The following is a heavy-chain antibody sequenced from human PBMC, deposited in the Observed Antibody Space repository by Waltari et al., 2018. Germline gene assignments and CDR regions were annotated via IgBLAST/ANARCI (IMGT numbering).Heavy chain of an antibody. CDR3: AREITIFGVVIGYFDY. CDR1: GFTFSSYG. V-gene: IGHV3-33*01. D-gene: IGHD3-3*01. Sequence: QVQLVESGGGVVQPGGSLRLSCAASGFTFSSYGMNWVRQAPGKGLEWVAVIWYDGSNKYYADSVKGRFTISRDNSKNTLYLQMNSLRAEDTAVYYCAREITIFGVVIGYFDYWGQGTLVTVSS. J-gene: IGHJ4*02. CDR2: IWYDGSNK.